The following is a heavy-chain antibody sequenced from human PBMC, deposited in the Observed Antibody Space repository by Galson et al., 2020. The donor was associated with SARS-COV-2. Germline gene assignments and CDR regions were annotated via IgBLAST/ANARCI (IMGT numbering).Heavy chain of an antibody. Sequence: GGSLRLSCAASGFTFSDYYMSWIRQAPGKGLEWVSYISSSGSTIYYADSVKGRFTISRDNAKNSLYLQMNSLRAEDTAVYYCARVNYDSSGYYLSPYFDYWGQGTLVTVSS. J-gene: IGHJ4*02. V-gene: IGHV3-11*01. CDR1: GFTFSDYY. CDR2: ISSSGSTI. CDR3: ARVNYDSSGYYLSPYFDY. D-gene: IGHD3-22*01.